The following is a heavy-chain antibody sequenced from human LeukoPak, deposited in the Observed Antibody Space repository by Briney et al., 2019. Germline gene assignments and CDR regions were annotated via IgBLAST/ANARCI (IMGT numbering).Heavy chain of an antibody. D-gene: IGHD6-13*01. CDR2: MSYDGTNK. V-gene: IGHV3-30*15. J-gene: IGHJ4*02. CDR3: ARDFPHISSISFAFDF. CDR1: GFTFSTYA. Sequence: GGSLRLSCAASGFTFSTYAMHWVRQAPGKGLEWVAVMSYDGTNKYYADSVKGRFTISRDNSKNTLYLQMSSLRAGDTAVYYCARDFPHISSISFAFDFWGQGNLVTVSS.